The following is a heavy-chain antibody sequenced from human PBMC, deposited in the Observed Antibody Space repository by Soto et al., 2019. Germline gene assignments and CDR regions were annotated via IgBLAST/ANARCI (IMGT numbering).Heavy chain of an antibody. CDR1: GYTFTNYA. D-gene: IGHD1-1*01. J-gene: IGHJ6*02. CDR2: INGGSGDT. Sequence: QVQLVQSGAEEEKPGASVKVSCKASGYTFTNYAMHWVRQAPGQRLEWMGWINGGSGDTKYSQKFQGRVTFTRDTSASTAHMEVSSLRSEDTAAYYCARSGTPYYGMDVWGQGTTVTVSS. V-gene: IGHV1-3*05. CDR3: ARSGTPYYGMDV.